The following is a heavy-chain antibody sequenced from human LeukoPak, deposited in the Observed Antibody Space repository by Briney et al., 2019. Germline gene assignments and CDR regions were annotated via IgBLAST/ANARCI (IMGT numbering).Heavy chain of an antibody. CDR3: ASALWFSSGYYYMDV. D-gene: IGHD3-10*01. CDR2: IYHSGST. CDR1: GGSISSGDYY. J-gene: IGHJ6*03. Sequence: SQTLSLTCTVSGGSISSGDYYWSWIRQPPGKGLEWIGYIYHSGSTYYNPSLKSRVTISVDRSKNQFSLKLSSVTAADTAVYYCASALWFSSGYYYMDVWGKGTTVTVSS. V-gene: IGHV4-30-2*01.